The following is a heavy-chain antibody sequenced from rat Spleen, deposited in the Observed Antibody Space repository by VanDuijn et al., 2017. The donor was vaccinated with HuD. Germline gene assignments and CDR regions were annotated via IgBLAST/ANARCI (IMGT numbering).Heavy chain of an antibody. CDR3: ARSPYNNHWFTY. V-gene: IGHV3-1*01. J-gene: IGHJ3*01. Sequence: EVQLQESGPGLVKPSQSLSLTCSVTGDSISSNFWGWIRKFPGNKMEWMGYISYSGSTDYNPSLRSRISISRVTSKNQFFLQVNSVTSEDTATYYCARSPYNNHWFTYWGQGTLVTVSS. CDR1: GDSISSNF. CDR2: ISYSGST. D-gene: IGHD1-10*01.